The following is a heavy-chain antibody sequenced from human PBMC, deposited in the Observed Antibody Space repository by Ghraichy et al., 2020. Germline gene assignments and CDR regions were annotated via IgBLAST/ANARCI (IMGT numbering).Heavy chain of an antibody. V-gene: IGHV3-48*02. CDR3: ARDSIAAHSYYFDY. Sequence: GGSLRLSCAASGFTFSSYSMNWVRQAPGKGLEWVSYISSSSSTIYYADSVKGRFTISRDNAKNSLYLQMNSLRDEDTAVYYCARDSIAAHSYYFDYWGQGALVTVSS. CDR2: ISSSSSTI. D-gene: IGHD6-6*01. J-gene: IGHJ4*02. CDR1: GFTFSSYS.